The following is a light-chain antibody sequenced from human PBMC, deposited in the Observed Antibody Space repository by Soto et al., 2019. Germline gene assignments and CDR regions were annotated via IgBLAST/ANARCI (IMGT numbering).Light chain of an antibody. V-gene: IGLV1-44*01. CDR1: SSNIGSNT. Sequence: QSVLTQPPSASGTPGQRVTISCSGSSSNIGSNTVNWYQQLPGTAPKLLIYSNNQRPSGVPDRFSGSKSSTSASLAISGLQSEDEADYYCAAWDDSLNVVVFGGGTKVTVL. CDR3: AAWDDSLNVVV. CDR2: SNN. J-gene: IGLJ2*01.